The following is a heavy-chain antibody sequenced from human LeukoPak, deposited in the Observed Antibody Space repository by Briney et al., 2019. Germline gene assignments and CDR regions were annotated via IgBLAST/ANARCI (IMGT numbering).Heavy chain of an antibody. J-gene: IGHJ4*02. V-gene: IGHV3-23*01. CDR2: ISGSGRT. CDR1: GFTFSSYA. Sequence: GGSLRLSCAASGFTFSSYAMSWVRQAPGKGLEWVSAISGSGRTYYADSVKGRFTISRDNSKNTLYLQMNSLRAEDTAVYYCAKGVGDYGFRFDYWGQGILVTVSS. CDR3: AKGVGDYGFRFDY. D-gene: IGHD4-17*01.